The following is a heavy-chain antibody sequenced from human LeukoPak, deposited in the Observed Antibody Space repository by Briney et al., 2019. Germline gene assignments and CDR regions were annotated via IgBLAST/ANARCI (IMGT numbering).Heavy chain of an antibody. CDR2: INHSGST. Sequence: SETLSLTCAVYGGSFSGYYWSWIRQPPGKGLEWIGEINHSGSTNYNPSLKSRVTISVDTSKNQFSLKLSSVTAADTAVYYCARGGDPYGDDAFDIWGQGTMVTVSS. V-gene: IGHV4-34*01. J-gene: IGHJ3*02. CDR1: GGSFSGYY. D-gene: IGHD4-17*01. CDR3: ARGGDPYGDDAFDI.